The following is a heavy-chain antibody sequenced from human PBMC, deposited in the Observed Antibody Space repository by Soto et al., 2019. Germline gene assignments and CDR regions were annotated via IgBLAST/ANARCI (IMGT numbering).Heavy chain of an antibody. Sequence: EVQLVESGGGLIQPGGSLRLSCAVSGFTVSNNYMSWVRQAPGKGLEGVSVIYSGGYTAYGDSVKGRFTISRDNSKNNLKLQMKSGGAAGRAVFSGAPGGGGGGYWGQGTLVTVSS. V-gene: IGHV3-53*01. J-gene: IGHJ4*02. CDR1: GFTVSNNY. CDR3: APGGGGGGY. CDR2: IYSGGYT. D-gene: IGHD3-16*01.